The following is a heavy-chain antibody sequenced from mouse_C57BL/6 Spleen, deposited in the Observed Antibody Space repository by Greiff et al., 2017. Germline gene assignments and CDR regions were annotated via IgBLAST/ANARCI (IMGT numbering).Heavy chain of an antibody. CDR3: TRELLRFHYFDY. V-gene: IGHV1-15*01. CDR1: GYTFTDYE. Sequence: QVQLQQSGAELVRPGASVTLSCKASGYTFTDYEMHWVKQTPVHGLEWIGAIDPETGGTAYNQKFKGKAILTADKSSSTAYMELRSLTSEDSAVYYCTRELLRFHYFDYWGQGATLTVSS. CDR2: IDPETGGT. D-gene: IGHD1-1*01. J-gene: IGHJ2*01.